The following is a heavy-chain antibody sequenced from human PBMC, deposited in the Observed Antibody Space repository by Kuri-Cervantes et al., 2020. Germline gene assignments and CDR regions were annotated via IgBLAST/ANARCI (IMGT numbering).Heavy chain of an antibody. J-gene: IGHJ4*02. V-gene: IGHV3-23*01. CDR2: ISGSGNNI. D-gene: IGHD6-19*01. Sequence: ETLSLTCAASGFTLSDYAMTWVRQAPGGGLEWVSSISGSGNNIYYAYSVKGRLTISRDNSKNTLFLQMISLRVEDTAVYYCAVIPSAGPFVYWGQGTLVTVSS. CDR1: GFTLSDYA. CDR3: AVIPSAGPFVY.